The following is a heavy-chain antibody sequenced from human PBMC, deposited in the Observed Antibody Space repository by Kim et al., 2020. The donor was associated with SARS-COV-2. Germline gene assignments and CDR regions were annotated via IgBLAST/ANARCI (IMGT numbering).Heavy chain of an antibody. J-gene: IGHJ3*02. Sequence: KSRVTISVDTSKNQFSLKLSSVTAADTAVYYCARPNYDILTGYYPGAFDIWGQGTMVTVSS. D-gene: IGHD3-9*01. V-gene: IGHV4-39*01. CDR3: ARPNYDILTGYYPGAFDI.